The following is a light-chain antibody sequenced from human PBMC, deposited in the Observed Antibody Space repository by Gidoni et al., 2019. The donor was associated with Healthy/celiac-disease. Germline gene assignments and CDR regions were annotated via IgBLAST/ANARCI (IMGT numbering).Light chain of an antibody. V-gene: IGKV3-20*01. J-gene: IGKJ1*01. Sequence: SYLAWYQQKPGQAPRLLIYGASSRATGIPDRFSGSGSGTDFTLTISRLEPEDFAVYYCQQYGSSPRTFGQGTKVEIK. CDR1: SY. CDR3: QQYGSSPRT. CDR2: GAS.